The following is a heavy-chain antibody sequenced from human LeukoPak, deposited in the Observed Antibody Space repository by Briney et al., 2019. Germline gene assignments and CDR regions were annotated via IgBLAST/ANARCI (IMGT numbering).Heavy chain of an antibody. D-gene: IGHD2-2*01. CDR2: IIPIFGTA. CDR1: GGTFSSYA. CDR3: AIVVPAAYDY. J-gene: IGHJ4*02. V-gene: IGHV1-69*13. Sequence: GASVKVSCKASGGTFSSYAISWVRQAPGQGLEWMGGIIPIFGTANYAQKFQGRVTITADESTSTAYMELSSLRSEDTAVYHCAIVVPAAYDYWGQGTLVTVSS.